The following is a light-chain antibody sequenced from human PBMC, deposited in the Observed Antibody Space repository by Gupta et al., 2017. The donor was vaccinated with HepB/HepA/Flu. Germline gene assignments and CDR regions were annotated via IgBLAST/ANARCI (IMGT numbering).Light chain of an antibody. CDR1: QTVTSNS. J-gene: IGKJ2*01. Sequence: IVLTQSPATLSLSPGETATLSCGASQTVTSNSLAWYQQKTGLAPRLLIHDASTRATGIPDRFSGSGSGTDFTLTISRLEPEDFVVYYCQQYGTSPCTFGQGTKLEIK. V-gene: IGKV3D-20*01. CDR2: DAS. CDR3: QQYGTSPCT.